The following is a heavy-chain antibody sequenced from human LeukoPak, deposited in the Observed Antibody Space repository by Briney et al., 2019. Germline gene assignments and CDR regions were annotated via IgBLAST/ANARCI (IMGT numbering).Heavy chain of an antibody. CDR3: ARERRAYCGGDCYSETYYHYGMHV. CDR1: GGTFSSYA. Sequence: GASVKVSCKASGGTFSSYAISWVRQAPGQGLEWMGRIIPILGIANYAQKFQGRVTITADKSTSTAYMELSSLRSEDTAVYYCARERRAYCGGDCYSETYYHYGMHVWGQGTTVTVSS. J-gene: IGHJ6*02. CDR2: IIPILGIA. D-gene: IGHD2-21*02. V-gene: IGHV1-69*04.